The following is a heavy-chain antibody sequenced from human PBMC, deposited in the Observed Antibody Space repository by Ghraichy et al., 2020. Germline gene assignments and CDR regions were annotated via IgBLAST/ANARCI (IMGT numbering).Heavy chain of an antibody. Sequence: SETLSLTCAVYGGSFSDYYWSWIRQPPGKGLEWIGEINHRGSTNYNASLKSRVTISVDTSRNHFSLKLRSVTAADTAVYYCARDVGYSYALRANLDYWGQGTLVSVSS. CDR1: GGSFSDYY. J-gene: IGHJ4*02. V-gene: IGHV4-34*01. D-gene: IGHD5-18*01. CDR3: ARDVGYSYALRANLDY. CDR2: INHRGST.